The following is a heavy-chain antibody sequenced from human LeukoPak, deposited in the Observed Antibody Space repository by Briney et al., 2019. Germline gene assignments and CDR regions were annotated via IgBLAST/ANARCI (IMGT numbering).Heavy chain of an antibody. V-gene: IGHV3-7*01. CDR3: ARATSRSH. Sequence: GGSLRLSCAASGFTFSGSWMSWIRQAPGKGLEWVANIKLDGSDKYYVDSVKGRFTISRDNAKNSLYLQMNSLRAGDTAVYYCARATSRSHWGQGTLVTVSS. CDR2: IKLDGSDK. J-gene: IGHJ4*02. CDR1: GFTFSGSW. D-gene: IGHD2-2*01.